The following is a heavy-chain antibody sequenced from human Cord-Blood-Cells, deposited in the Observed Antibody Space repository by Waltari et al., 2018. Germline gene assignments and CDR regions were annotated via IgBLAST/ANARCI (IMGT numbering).Heavy chain of an antibody. J-gene: IGHJ4*02. D-gene: IGHD7-27*01. V-gene: IGHV2-5*02. CDR2: IYWDDDK. Sequence: QITLKESGPTLVKPTQTLTLTCTFSGFSPSTSGVGVGWIRRPPGKALEWLALIYWDDDKRYSPSLKSRLTITKDTSKNQVVLTMTNMDPVDTATYYCAHALNWGGDVDYWGQGTLVTVSS. CDR3: AHALNWGGDVDY. CDR1: GFSPSTSGVG.